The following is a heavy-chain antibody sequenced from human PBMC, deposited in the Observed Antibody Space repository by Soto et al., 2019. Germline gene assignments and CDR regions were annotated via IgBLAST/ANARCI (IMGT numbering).Heavy chain of an antibody. D-gene: IGHD3-3*01. J-gene: IGHJ3*02. CDR1: GYTFTSYA. V-gene: IGHV1-3*01. CDR2: INGGTDNT. CDR3: ARGWYYDYWNGHRGFEI. Sequence: ASVKVSCKASGYTFTSYAMHWVRQAPGQRLEWMGWINGGTDNTKYSQKFQGRVTITRDTSASTAYMELSSLRSEDTAVYYCARGWYYDYWNGHRGFEIWGQGTMVTVSS.